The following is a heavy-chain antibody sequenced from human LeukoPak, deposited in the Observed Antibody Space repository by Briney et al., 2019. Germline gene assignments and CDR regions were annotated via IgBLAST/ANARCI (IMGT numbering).Heavy chain of an antibody. J-gene: IGHJ4*02. CDR3: AKGPSEYCSSTSCYAPDY. V-gene: IGHV3-23*01. Sequence: GGSLRLSCAASGFTFSNAWMSWVRQAPGKGLEWVSAISGSGGSTYYADSVKGRFTISRDNSKNTLYLQMNSLRAEDKAVYYCAKGPSEYCSSTSCYAPDYWGQGTLVTVSS. CDR1: GFTFSNAW. CDR2: ISGSGGST. D-gene: IGHD2-2*01.